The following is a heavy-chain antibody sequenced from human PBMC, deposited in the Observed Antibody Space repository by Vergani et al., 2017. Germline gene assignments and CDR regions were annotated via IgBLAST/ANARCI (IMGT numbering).Heavy chain of an antibody. CDR3: ASGGHGSENGGALQL. CDR2: IYAGDSDV. D-gene: IGHD3-10*01. Sequence: EVQLVQSGAEVKKPGESLKISCQGSGYSITNYWIAWVRQRPGKGLEWMGIIYAGDSDVRYSPSFQGQVTMSVDKSLSTAYLQWSSLQASDTATYFCASGGHGSENGGALQLWGQGTNITVSS. J-gene: IGHJ3*01. CDR1: GYSITNYW. V-gene: IGHV5-51*03.